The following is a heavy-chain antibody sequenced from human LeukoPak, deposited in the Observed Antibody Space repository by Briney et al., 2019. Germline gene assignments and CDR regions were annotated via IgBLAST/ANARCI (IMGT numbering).Heavy chain of an antibody. CDR3: AKGPSYYYDSSGYYC. V-gene: IGHV3-23*01. CDR2: ISGSGGST. D-gene: IGHD3-22*01. J-gene: IGHJ4*02. CDR1: GFTFRSYP. Sequence: GGSLRLSCAASGFTFRSYPMNWVRQAPGKGLEWVSTISGSGGSTYYADSVKGRFTISRDNSKNTLYLQMNRLRAEDTAVYYCAKGPSYYYDSSGYYCWGQGTLVTVSS.